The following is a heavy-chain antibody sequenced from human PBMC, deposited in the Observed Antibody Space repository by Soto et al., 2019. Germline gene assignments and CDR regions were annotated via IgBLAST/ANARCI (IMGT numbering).Heavy chain of an antibody. CDR1: GFTFSSFA. J-gene: IGHJ4*02. Sequence: GGALRLSCAASGFTFSSFAMSCVRQAPGKGLEWVSAISGGGTSTYYADSVKGRFTISRDNSKNTLYLQMNSLRAEDTAVYYCAKQGVVGPAAMSPSGPQFDYWGQGT. CDR2: ISGGGTST. CDR3: AKQGVVGPAAMSPSGPQFDY. D-gene: IGHD2-2*01. V-gene: IGHV3-23*01.